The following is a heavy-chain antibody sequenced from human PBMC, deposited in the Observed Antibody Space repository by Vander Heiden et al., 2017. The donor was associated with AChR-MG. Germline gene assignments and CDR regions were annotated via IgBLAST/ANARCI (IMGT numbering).Heavy chain of an antibody. CDR2: IIPIFGTA. V-gene: IGHV1-69*01. CDR3: ARDPSVVPAAGGIYYYYYMDV. CDR1: GGTFSSYA. D-gene: IGHD2-2*01. J-gene: IGHJ6*03. Sequence: QVQLVQSGAEVKKPGSSVKVSCKASGGTFSSYAISWVRQAPGQGLEWMGGIIPIFGTANYAQKFQGRVTITADESTSTAYMELSSLRSEDTAVYYCARDPSVVPAAGGIYYYYYMDVWGKGTTVTVSS.